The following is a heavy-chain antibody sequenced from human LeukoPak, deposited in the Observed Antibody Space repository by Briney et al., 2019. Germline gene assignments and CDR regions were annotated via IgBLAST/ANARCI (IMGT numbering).Heavy chain of an antibody. CDR1: GFTFSDAW. Sequence: GGSLRLSRAGSGFTFSDAWMSWVRQAPGKGLEWVGRIQANSAGGTTDYAAPVKGRFAISRDDSKNMLYLQMNSLVSEDSAVYFCATEYYGSFNFWGQGILVTASS. D-gene: IGHD1-26*01. CDR3: ATEYYGSFNF. J-gene: IGHJ4*02. V-gene: IGHV3-15*01. CDR2: IQANSAGGTT.